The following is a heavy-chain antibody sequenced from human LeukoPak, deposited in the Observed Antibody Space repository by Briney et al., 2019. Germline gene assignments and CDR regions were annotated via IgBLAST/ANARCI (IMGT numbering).Heavy chain of an antibody. CDR2: INPNSGGT. D-gene: IGHD3-10*01. CDR1: GYTFTGYY. CDR3: ARGDYGSGSYSVY. Sequence: GASVKVSCKASGYTFTGYYMHWVRQAPGQGLEWMGRINPNSGGTNYAQKFQGRVTMTRGTSISTAYMELSRLRSDDTAVYYCARGDYGSGSYSVYWGQGTLVTVSS. J-gene: IGHJ4*02. V-gene: IGHV1-2*06.